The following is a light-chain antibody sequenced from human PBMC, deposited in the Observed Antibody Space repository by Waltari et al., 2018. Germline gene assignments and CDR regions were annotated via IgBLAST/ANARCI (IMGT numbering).Light chain of an antibody. CDR1: QDVSSY. V-gene: IGKV1-9*01. CDR3: QQLRTYPLT. CDR2: AAS. Sequence: IQLTQSPSSLSASVGDRVTITCRATQDVSSYFDWYQQRPGKAPKLLIYAASTLQGGVPSRFSGSGSGTHFILTISSLQPEDIATYYCQQLRTYPLTFGGGTKVEIK. J-gene: IGKJ4*01.